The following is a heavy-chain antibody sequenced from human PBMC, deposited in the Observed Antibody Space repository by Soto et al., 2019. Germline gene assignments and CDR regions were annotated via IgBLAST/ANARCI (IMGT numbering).Heavy chain of an antibody. J-gene: IGHJ6*02. V-gene: IGHV1-2*04. CDR2: INPNSGGT. Sequence: GASVKVSCKASGYTFTGYYMHWVRQAPGQGLEWMGWINPNSGGTNYAQKFQGWVTMTRDTSTSTVYMELSSLRSEDTAVYYCARVEGGSGSSYGMDVWGQGTTVTVSS. CDR1: GYTFTGYY. D-gene: IGHD3-10*01. CDR3: ARVEGGSGSSYGMDV.